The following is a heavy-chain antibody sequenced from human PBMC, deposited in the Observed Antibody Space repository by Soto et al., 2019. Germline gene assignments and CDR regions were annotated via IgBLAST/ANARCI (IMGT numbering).Heavy chain of an antibody. J-gene: IGHJ4*02. Sequence: EVQLLESGGGLVQPGGSLRLSCAASGFTFSNYAMSWVRQAPGKGLEWVSGISAIGGSTYYGDSVKGRFTISRDNSKNTLSLQMNSLRAEDTAVYYCARPSYEYYYDSSGGFPVDYWGQGTLVTVSS. CDR2: ISAIGGST. V-gene: IGHV3-23*01. CDR1: GFTFSNYA. D-gene: IGHD3-22*01. CDR3: ARPSYEYYYDSSGGFPVDY.